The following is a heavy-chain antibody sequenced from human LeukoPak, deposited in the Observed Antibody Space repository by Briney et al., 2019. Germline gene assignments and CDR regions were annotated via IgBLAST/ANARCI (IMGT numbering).Heavy chain of an antibody. CDR3: ARGAPKGYCNSNSCYADY. CDR2: ISIRSSYI. CDR1: GFTFSNYI. J-gene: IGHJ4*02. V-gene: IGHV3-21*01. D-gene: IGHD2-2*01. Sequence: PGGSLTLSRPSSGFTFSNYIMNWVRQAPARGLDWVSSISIRSSYIYYADSVKGRFPLPRDNAKNSLYLQMNRLRAEDTAVYYCARGAPKGYCNSNSCYADYWGRGTLVTVSS.